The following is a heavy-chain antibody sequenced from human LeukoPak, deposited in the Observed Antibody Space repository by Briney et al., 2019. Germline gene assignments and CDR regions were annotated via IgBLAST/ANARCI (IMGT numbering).Heavy chain of an antibody. Sequence: GGSLRLSCAASGFTFRSYWMRWVRQARGKGLEWVANIKQDGSEKYYVDSVKGRFTISRDNAKNSLYLQMNSLRAEDTAVYYCARDDCSSISCYHNWFDPWGQGTLVTVS. CDR1: GFTFRSYW. J-gene: IGHJ5*02. V-gene: IGHV3-7*01. D-gene: IGHD2-2*01. CDR2: IKQDGSEK. CDR3: ARDDCSSISCYHNWFDP.